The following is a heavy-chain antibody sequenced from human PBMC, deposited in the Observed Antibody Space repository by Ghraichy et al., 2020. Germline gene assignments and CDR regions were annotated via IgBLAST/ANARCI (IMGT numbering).Heavy chain of an antibody. CDR3: ARDYCSSTSCYFSGFDP. Sequence: SVKVSCKASGGTFNSYTISWVRQAPGQGLEWMGRIIPILGIANYAQKFQGRVTITADKSTSTAYMELSSLRSEDTAVYYCARDYCSSTSCYFSGFDPWGQGTLVTVSS. D-gene: IGHD2-2*01. J-gene: IGHJ5*02. V-gene: IGHV1-69*04. CDR2: IIPILGIA. CDR1: GGTFNSYT.